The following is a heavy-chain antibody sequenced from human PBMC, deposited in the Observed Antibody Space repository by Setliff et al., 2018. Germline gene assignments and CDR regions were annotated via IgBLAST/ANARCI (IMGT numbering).Heavy chain of an antibody. D-gene: IGHD3-10*01. Sequence: LIRQPPGKGLEWAGQIKRKTDGETTDYAAPVKGRFIISRDDSKRTLYLQMNSLKNEDTALYYCMSTPSGTYSTYYYYYNMDVWGKGTQVTVSS. CDR3: MSTPSGTYSTYYYYYNMDV. V-gene: IGHV3-15*01. J-gene: IGHJ6*03. CDR2: IKRKTDGETT.